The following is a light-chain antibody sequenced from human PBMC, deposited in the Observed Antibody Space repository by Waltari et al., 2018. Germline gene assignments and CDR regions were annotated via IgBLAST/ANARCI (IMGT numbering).Light chain of an antibody. J-gene: IGKJ3*01. CDR3: QQYDILPLT. CDR2: DES. Sequence: DIQMTQSPSSLSAYVGDRVTITCQASHDISNCLNWYQQKPGKAPKCLIYDESNLEAGVPSRFSGSGSGTHFTLTISSLQPEDIATYYCQQYDILPLTFGPGTKVDIK. V-gene: IGKV1-33*01. CDR1: HDISNC.